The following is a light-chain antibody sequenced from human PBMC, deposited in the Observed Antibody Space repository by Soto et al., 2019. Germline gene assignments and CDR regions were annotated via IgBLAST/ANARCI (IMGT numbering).Light chain of an antibody. V-gene: IGKV1-5*01. CDR1: QSISSW. CDR3: QQYNRYPIT. J-gene: IGKJ3*01. CDR2: DAS. Sequence: DIQMTQSPSTLSASVGDRVTITCRASQSISSWLAWYQQKPGKAPKLLIYDASSLESGVPSRFSGSGSGTEFTLTISSLQPDDFATYYCQQYNRYPITFGPGTKVDIK.